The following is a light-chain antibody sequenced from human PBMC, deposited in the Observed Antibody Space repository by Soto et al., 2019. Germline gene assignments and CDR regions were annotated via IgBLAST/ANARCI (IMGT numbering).Light chain of an antibody. CDR1: HDITNY. CDR2: GAS. CDR3: QQYDSLHT. V-gene: IGKV1-33*01. Sequence: IHMTQSPSSLAASLGYIVTITCQASHDITNYLNWYQQKPGKGPRLLIYGASNLETGVPSRFSGSGFGTDFSFTISRLQTEDFATYYCQQYDSLHTFGGGTKVDIK. J-gene: IGKJ4*01.